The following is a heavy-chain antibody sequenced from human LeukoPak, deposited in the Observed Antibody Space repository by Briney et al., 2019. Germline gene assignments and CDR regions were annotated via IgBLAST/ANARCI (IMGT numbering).Heavy chain of an antibody. J-gene: IGHJ3*02. CDR1: GYTFTSYG. V-gene: IGHV1-18*01. D-gene: IGHD6-6*01. Sequence: GASVKVSCKASGYTFTSYGISWVRQAPGQGLEWMGWISAYNGNTNYAQKFQGRVTMTRDTSISTAYMELSRLRSDDTAVYYCARDGPGSYSSSSGSAFDIWGQGTMVTVSS. CDR3: ARDGPGSYSSSSGSAFDI. CDR2: ISAYNGNT.